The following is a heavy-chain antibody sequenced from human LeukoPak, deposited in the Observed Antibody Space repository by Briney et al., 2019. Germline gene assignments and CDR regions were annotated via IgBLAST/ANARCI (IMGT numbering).Heavy chain of an antibody. Sequence: ASVKVSCKASGYTFTGYYMHWVRQAPGQGLEWMGWINPNSGGTNYAQTFQGRVTMTRDTSISTAYMGLSRLRSDETAVYYCARDQGGWYSVFIFDYWGQGTLVTVSS. V-gene: IGHV1-2*02. D-gene: IGHD6-19*01. CDR3: ARDQGGWYSVFIFDY. J-gene: IGHJ4*02. CDR1: GYTFTGYY. CDR2: INPNSGGT.